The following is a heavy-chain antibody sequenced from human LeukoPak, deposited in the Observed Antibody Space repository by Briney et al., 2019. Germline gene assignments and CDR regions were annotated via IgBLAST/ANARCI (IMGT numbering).Heavy chain of an antibody. D-gene: IGHD1-26*01. J-gene: IGHJ4*02. Sequence: PSETLSLTCTVSGGSISSYYWSWIRQAPGKGLEWVGNIYYSGSTNYNPSLKSRVTVSVDTSKNQFTLKLSSVTAADTAVYYCARHGTLGSTTYPLDYWGQGTLVTVSS. CDR3: ARHGTLGSTTYPLDY. V-gene: IGHV4-59*08. CDR1: GGSISSYY. CDR2: IYYSGST.